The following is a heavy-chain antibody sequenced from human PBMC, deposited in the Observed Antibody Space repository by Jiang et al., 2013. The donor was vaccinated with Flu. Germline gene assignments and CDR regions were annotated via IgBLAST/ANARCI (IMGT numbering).Heavy chain of an antibody. CDR1: GGTFSSYG. D-gene: IGHD2-21*02. CDR2: SIPVLGVS. J-gene: IGHJ5*02. Sequence: GAEVKKPGSSVKVSCKASGGTFSSYGVSWVRQVPGQGLEWMGGSIPVLGVSHYARRFQGRVTITVDKSTSTAYMELRSLTSEDTAMYYCARVANDYNWFDPWGQGTLVTVSS. CDR3: ARVANDYNWFDP. V-gene: IGHV1-69*04.